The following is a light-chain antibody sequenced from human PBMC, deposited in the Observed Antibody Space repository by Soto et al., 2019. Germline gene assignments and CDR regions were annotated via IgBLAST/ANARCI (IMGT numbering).Light chain of an antibody. CDR1: QSVRSNS. CDR2: SAL. Sequence: EIVLTQSPGTLSLSPGERATLSCRASQSVRSNSLAWYQQKPGQAPRLLIYSALSRATGIPDRFSGSGFGTHFTLTISRLEPEDFAVYYCQQYGSSPLTFGQGTKVDIK. J-gene: IGKJ1*01. CDR3: QQYGSSPLT. V-gene: IGKV3-20*01.